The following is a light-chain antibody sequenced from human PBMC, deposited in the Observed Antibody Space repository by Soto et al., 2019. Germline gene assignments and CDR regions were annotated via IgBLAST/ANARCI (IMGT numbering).Light chain of an antibody. CDR1: SSNIGSNT. V-gene: IGLV1-44*01. J-gene: IGLJ2*01. CDR3: AAWDDSLDGVV. Sequence: QLVLTQPPSASGTPGQRVTISCSGRSSNIGSNTVNWYQQLPGTAPKLLIYTISQRPSGVPDRFSGSKSGTSASLAISGLQSEDEADYYCAAWDDSLDGVVFGGGTQLTVL. CDR2: TIS.